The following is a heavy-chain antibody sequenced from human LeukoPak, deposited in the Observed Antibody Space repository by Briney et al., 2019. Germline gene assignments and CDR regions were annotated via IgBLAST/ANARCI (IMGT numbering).Heavy chain of an antibody. Sequence: SVKVSCKASGGTFSSYAISWVRQAPGQGLEWMGGIIPIFGTANYAQKFQGRVTITADESTSTAYMELSSLRSEDTAVYYCARTQQLVGGFDYWGQGTLVTVSS. CDR3: ARTQQLVGGFDY. J-gene: IGHJ4*02. D-gene: IGHD6-6*01. V-gene: IGHV1-69*13. CDR1: GGTFSSYA. CDR2: IIPIFGTA.